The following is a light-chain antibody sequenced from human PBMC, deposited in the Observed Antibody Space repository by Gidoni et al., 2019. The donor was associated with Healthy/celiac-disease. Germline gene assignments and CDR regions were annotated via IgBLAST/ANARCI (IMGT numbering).Light chain of an antibody. Sequence: DIVMTQSPDSLAVSLGEQATINCKSSQSGLYSSNNKKYLAWYQQKPGTPPMLLIYWASTRESGVPDRFSGSGSGTDFTLTISSLQAEDVAVYYCQQYYSTPWTFGQGTKVEIK. V-gene: IGKV4-1*01. CDR3: QQYYSTPWT. CDR2: WAS. J-gene: IGKJ1*01. CDR1: QSGLYSSNNKKY.